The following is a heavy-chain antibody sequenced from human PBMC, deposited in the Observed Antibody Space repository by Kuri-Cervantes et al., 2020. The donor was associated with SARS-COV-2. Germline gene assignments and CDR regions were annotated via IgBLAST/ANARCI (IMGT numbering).Heavy chain of an antibody. J-gene: IGHJ1*01. CDR2: IYYSGST. D-gene: IGHD6-13*01. CDR1: GGSISSSSYY. V-gene: IGHV4-39*07. CDR3: ARGGSSWFEYFQH. Sequence: SETLSLTCTVPGGSISSSSYYWGWIRQPPGKGLEWIGSIYYSGSTYYNPSLKSRVTISVDTSKNQFSLKLSSVTAADTAVYYCARGGSSWFEYFQHWGQGTLVTVSS.